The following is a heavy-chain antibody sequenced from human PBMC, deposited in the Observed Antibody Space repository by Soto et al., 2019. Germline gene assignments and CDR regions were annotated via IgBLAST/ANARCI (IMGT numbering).Heavy chain of an antibody. J-gene: IGHJ4*02. V-gene: IGHV1-69*01. CDR3: ARDGGRHSGGIDY. D-gene: IGHD1-26*01. CDR2: IIPIFGTA. CDR1: GGTFSSYS. Sequence: QVQLVQSGAEVKKPGSSVKVSCKASGGTFSSYSINWVRQAPGQGLEWMGEIIPIFGTANYAKKFQGRVTSTADESTSTAYMELSSLRSEDTAVYYCARDGGRHSGGIDYWGQGALVTVSS.